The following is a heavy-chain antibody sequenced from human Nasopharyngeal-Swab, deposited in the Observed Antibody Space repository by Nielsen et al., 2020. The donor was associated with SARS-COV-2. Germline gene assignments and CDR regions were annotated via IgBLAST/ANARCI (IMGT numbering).Heavy chain of an antibody. D-gene: IGHD3-3*01. CDR1: GFTFSNFA. CDR3: VKDWRYEYPSYMDI. V-gene: IGHV3-64D*06. Sequence: GESLKISCSASGFTFSNFAMHWVRQAPGKGLEFVSAIDNNGGATYYADSVKGRFTISRGNSKSTLYLQLSSLRGDDTAVYYCVKDWRYEYPSYMDIRGKGTTIIISS. J-gene: IGHJ6*03. CDR2: IDNNGGAT.